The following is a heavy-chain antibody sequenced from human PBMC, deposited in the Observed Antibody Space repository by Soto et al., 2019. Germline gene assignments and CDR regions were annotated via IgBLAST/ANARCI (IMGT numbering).Heavy chain of an antibody. V-gene: IGHV4-31*03. J-gene: IGHJ5*02. D-gene: IGHD5-12*01. CDR2: IYYAGGGA. Sequence: SETLSLTCSVSGDSIARGGYYWSWIRQHPGKGLEWIGYIYYAGGGAYYNPSLRSRLVISLDKSKNQLSLRLYSVTAADTAVYYCARDGGYSGPIDAWGQGTLVTVSS. CDR3: ARDGGYSGPIDA. CDR1: GDSIARGGYY.